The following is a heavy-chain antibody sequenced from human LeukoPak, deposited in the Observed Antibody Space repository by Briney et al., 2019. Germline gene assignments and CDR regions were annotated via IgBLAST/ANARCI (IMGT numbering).Heavy chain of an antibody. J-gene: IGHJ4*02. D-gene: IGHD3/OR15-3a*01. CDR1: GFTFSSYA. CDR2: ISGSGGST. CDR3: AKDFIRTGGHLPKTYFDY. Sequence: GGSLRLSCAAPGFTFSSYAMSWVRQAPGKGLEWVSAISGSGGSTYYADSVKGRFTISRDNSKNTLYLQMNSLRAEDTAVYYCAKDFIRTGGHLPKTYFDYWGQGTLVTVSS. V-gene: IGHV3-23*01.